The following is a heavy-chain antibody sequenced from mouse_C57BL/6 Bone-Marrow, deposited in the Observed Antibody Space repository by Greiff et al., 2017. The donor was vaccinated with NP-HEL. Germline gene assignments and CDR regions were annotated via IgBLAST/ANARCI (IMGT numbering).Heavy chain of an antibody. CDR3: TTIFYYYYAMDY. CDR1: GYTFTSYW. CDR2: IYPGNSDT. D-gene: IGHD1-1*01. Sequence: VQLQQSGTVLARPGASVKMSCKTSGYTFTSYWMHWVKQRPGQGLEWIGAIYPGNSDTSYNQKFKGKAKLTAVTSASTAYMELSSLTNEDSAVYYCTTIFYYYYAMDYWGQGTSVTVSS. J-gene: IGHJ4*01. V-gene: IGHV1-5*01.